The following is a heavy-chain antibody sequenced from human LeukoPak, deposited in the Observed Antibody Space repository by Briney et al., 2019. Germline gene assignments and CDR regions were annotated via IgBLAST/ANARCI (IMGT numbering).Heavy chain of an antibody. CDR2: IYYSGST. CDR1: GGSISSSSYY. Sequence: PSETLSLTCTVSGGSISSSSYYWGWIRQPPGKGLEWIGSIYYSGSTYYNPSLKSRVTISVDTSKNQFSLKLSSVTAADTAVYYCARVDGYYDSSGYYPGDYWGQGTLVTVSS. CDR3: ARVDGYYDSSGYYPGDY. D-gene: IGHD3-22*01. V-gene: IGHV4-39*07. J-gene: IGHJ4*02.